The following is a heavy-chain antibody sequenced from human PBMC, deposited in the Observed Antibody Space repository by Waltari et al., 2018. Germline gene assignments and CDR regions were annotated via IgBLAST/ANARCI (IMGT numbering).Heavy chain of an antibody. Sequence: EVQLVESGGGLVKPGGSLRLSCAASGFTFSSYSMNWVRQAPGKGLEWVSSISSSSSYIYYADSGKGRFTISRDNAKNSLYLQMNSLRAEDTAVYYCARDQDEGQWLDRYWYFDLWGRGTLVTVSA. V-gene: IGHV3-21*01. CDR1: GFTFSSYS. CDR3: ARDQDEGQWLDRYWYFDL. J-gene: IGHJ2*01. CDR2: ISSSSSYI. D-gene: IGHD6-19*01.